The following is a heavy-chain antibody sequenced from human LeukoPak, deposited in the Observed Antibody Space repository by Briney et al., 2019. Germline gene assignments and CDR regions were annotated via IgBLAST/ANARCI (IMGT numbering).Heavy chain of an antibody. Sequence: KASETLSLTCTVSGGSISSYYWSWIRQPAGKGLEWVGRLYTSASTNYNPSLKSRVTMSVDTSKNQFSLKLTSMTAADTAVYYCAGGGSSGYYYGWGQGTLVTVSS. J-gene: IGHJ4*02. CDR2: LYTSAST. D-gene: IGHD3-22*01. CDR3: AGGGSSGYYYG. V-gene: IGHV4-4*07. CDR1: GGSISSYY.